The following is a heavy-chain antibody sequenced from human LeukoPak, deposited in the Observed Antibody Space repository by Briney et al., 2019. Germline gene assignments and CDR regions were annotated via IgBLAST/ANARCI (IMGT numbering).Heavy chain of an antibody. Sequence: GGSLRLSCAASGFTFSSYAMSWVRQAPGEGLEWVSAISGSGGSTYYADSVKGRFTISRDNSRDTLYLQMNSLRAEDTAVFYCAKGYYDYVWGSYYFDYWGQGTLVTVSS. V-gene: IGHV3-23*01. J-gene: IGHJ4*02. D-gene: IGHD3-16*01. CDR2: ISGSGGST. CDR1: GFTFSSYA. CDR3: AKGYYDYVWGSYYFDY.